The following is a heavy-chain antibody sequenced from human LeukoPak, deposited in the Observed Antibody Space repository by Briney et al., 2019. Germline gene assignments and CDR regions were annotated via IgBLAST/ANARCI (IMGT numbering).Heavy chain of an antibody. CDR3: AKDARPAYCSGGSCYYFDY. V-gene: IGHV3-74*01. D-gene: IGHD2-15*01. CDR1: GCTLSSYW. CDR2: INSDGSST. J-gene: IGHJ4*02. Sequence: GGALRLSCAASGCTLSSYWMHWVRQGQGKGLVWVSRINSDGSSTSYADSVKGRFTISRDNAKNSLYLQMNSLRAEDTALYYCAKDARPAYCSGGSCYYFDYWGQGTLVTVSS.